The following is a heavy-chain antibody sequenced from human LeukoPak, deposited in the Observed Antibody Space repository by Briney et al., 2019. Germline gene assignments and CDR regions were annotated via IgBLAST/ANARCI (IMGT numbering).Heavy chain of an antibody. D-gene: IGHD4-17*01. J-gene: IGHJ4*02. CDR3: AREGAVTGVDY. CDR2: IYYSGST. V-gene: IGHV4-59*01. Sequence: SETLSLICTVSGGSISSYYWSWIRQPPGKGLEWIGYIYYSGSTNYNPSLKSRVTISVDTSKNQFSLKLSSVTAADTAVYYCAREGAVTGVDYWSQGTLVTVSS. CDR1: GGSISSYY.